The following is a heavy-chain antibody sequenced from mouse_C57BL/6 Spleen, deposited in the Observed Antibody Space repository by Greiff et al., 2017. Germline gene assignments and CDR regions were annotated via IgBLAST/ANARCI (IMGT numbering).Heavy chain of an antibody. CDR1: GYSITSGYY. Sequence: DVKLQESGPGLVKPSQSLSLTCSVTGYSITSGYYWNWIRQFPGNKLEWMGYISYDGSNNYNPSLKNRISITRDTSKNQFFLKLNSVTTEDTATYYCARDLYDYDERGYYAMDYWGQGTSVTVSS. J-gene: IGHJ4*01. V-gene: IGHV3-6*01. D-gene: IGHD2-4*01. CDR2: ISYDGSN. CDR3: ARDLYDYDERGYYAMDY.